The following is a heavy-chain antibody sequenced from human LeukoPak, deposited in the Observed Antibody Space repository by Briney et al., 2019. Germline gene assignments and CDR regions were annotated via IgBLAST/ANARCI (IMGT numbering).Heavy chain of an antibody. V-gene: IGHV4-61*01. D-gene: IGHD5-12*01. J-gene: IGHJ4*02. CDR1: GGSVSGGSISSYY. CDR3: ARLGTGPTRGYSGYGGNYFDY. Sequence: SETLSLTCTVSGGSVSGGSISSYYWSWIRQPPGKGLEWIGFIAYTGSTNYNPSLKSRVTISIDKSKNQFSLRLSSVTAADTAVYYCARLGTGPTRGYSGYGGNYFDYWGQGTLVTVSS. CDR2: IAYTGST.